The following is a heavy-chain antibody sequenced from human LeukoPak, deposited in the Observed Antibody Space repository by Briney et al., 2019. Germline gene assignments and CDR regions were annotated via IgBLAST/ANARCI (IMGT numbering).Heavy chain of an antibody. D-gene: IGHD2-2*01. V-gene: IGHV4-59*01. CDR2: IYYSGST. CDR1: GCSISSYY. CDR3: ARVSCSSTSCYYYYGMDV. J-gene: IGHJ6*02. Sequence: SETLSLTCTVSGCSISSYYWSWIRQPPGKGLEWIGYIYYSGSTNYNPSLKSRVTISVDTSKNQFSLKLSSVTAADTAVYYCARVSCSSTSCYYYYGMDVWGQGTTVTVSS.